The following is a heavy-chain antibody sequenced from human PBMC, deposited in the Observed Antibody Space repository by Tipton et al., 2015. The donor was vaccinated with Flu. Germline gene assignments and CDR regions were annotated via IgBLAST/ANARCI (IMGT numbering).Heavy chain of an antibody. V-gene: IGHV5-51*03. CDR2: IYPGDSDT. J-gene: IGHJ6*02. CDR1: GYIFRNYW. CDR3: TRPTLSDGLIF. D-gene: IGHD3-16*01. Sequence: QLVQSGAEVKKPGESLRISCKGSGYIFRNYWIGWVRQTPEKGLQWMGLIYPGDSDTRYSPSFEGQVTFSVDMSINTVYLHLSSLKASDTAMYYCTRPTLSDGLIFWGQGTTVIVSS.